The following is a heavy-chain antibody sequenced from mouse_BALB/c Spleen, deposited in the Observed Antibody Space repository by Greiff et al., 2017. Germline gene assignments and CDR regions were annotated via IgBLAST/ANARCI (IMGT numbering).Heavy chain of an antibody. V-gene: IGHV1-14*01. D-gene: IGHD3-3*01. CDR3: AREGHYYAMDY. J-gene: IGHJ4*01. CDR2: INPYNDGT. CDR1: GYTFTSYV. Sequence: EVQLQQSGPELVKPGASVKMSCKASGYTFTSYVMHWVKQKPGQGLEWIGYINPYNDGTKYNEKFKGKATLTSDKSSSTAYMELSSLTSEDSAVYYCAREGHYYAMDYWGQGTSVTVSS.